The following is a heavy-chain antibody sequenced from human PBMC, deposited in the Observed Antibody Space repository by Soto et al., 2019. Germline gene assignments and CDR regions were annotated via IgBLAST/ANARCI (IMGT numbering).Heavy chain of an antibody. Sequence: GGSLRLSCAASGFTFSSYAMHWVRQAPGKGLEWVAVISYDGSNKYYADSVKGRFTISRDNSKNTLYLQMNSLRAEDTAVYYCARLPIAAADHYYYYGMDVWGQGTTVTVSS. CDR2: ISYDGSNK. V-gene: IGHV3-30-3*01. J-gene: IGHJ6*02. CDR3: ARLPIAAADHYYYYGMDV. CDR1: GFTFSSYA. D-gene: IGHD6-13*01.